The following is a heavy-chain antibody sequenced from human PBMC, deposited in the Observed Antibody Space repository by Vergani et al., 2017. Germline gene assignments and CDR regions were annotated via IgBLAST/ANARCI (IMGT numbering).Heavy chain of an antibody. V-gene: IGHV3-30*02. J-gene: IGHJ4*02. CDR1: GFTFNRYD. CDR3: AKHFRGWGIDY. D-gene: IGHD3-16*01. CDR2: IQFDGSNQ. Sequence: QVQLVQSGGGVVQPGGSLRLSCVASGFTFNRYDMQWIRQGPGKGLEFVAFIQFDGSNQYYADSVKGRFTLSRDFSKNTLYLQMNSLRTDDTATYYCAKHFRGWGIDYWGQGTQVIVSS.